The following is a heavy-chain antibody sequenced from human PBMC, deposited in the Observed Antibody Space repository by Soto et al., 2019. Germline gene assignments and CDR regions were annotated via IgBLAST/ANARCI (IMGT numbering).Heavy chain of an antibody. CDR1: GGSISSSSYY. D-gene: IGHD4-17*01. Sequence: QLQLQESGPGLVKPSETLSLTCTVSGGSISSSSYYWGWIRQPPGKGLEWIGSIYYSGSTYYNPSLKSRVTISVDTSKNQFSLKLSSVTAADTAVYYCARHVWGTTVTTEDYWGQGTLVTVSS. CDR2: IYYSGST. J-gene: IGHJ4*02. V-gene: IGHV4-39*01. CDR3: ARHVWGTTVTTEDY.